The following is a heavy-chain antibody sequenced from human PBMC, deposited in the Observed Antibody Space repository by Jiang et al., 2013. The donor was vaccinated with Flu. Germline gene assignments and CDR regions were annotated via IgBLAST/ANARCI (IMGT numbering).Heavy chain of an antibody. J-gene: IGHJ4*02. CDR1: GFTFDDYG. CDR3: ARVATYCSGGSCSRYFDY. Sequence: VQLVESGGGVVRPGGSLRLSCAASGFTFDDYGMSWVRQAPGKGLEWVSGINWNGGSTGYADSVKGRFTISRDNAKNSLYLQMNSLRAEDTTLYYCARVATYCSGGSCSRYFDYWGQGNAGHRLL. CDR2: INWNGGST. D-gene: IGHD2-15*01. V-gene: IGHV3-20*04.